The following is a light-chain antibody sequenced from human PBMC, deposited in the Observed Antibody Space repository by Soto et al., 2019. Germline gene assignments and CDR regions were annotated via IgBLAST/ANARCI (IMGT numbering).Light chain of an antibody. J-gene: IGKJ5*01. CDR3: QQRTSWSVT. V-gene: IGKV3-11*01. CDR2: DIS. Sequence: VLTQSPATLSLSPGERATLSCRASRTVSGFLAWYQQRPGQAPRLLIYDISTRATDTPARFSGSGSGTDFTLTISSLQPEDFAVYFCQQRTSWSVTFGQGTRVEVK. CDR1: RTVSGF.